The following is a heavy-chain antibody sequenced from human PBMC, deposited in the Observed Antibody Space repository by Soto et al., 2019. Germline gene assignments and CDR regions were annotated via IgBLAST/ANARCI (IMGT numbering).Heavy chain of an antibody. V-gene: IGHV1-69*02. J-gene: IGHJ3*02. CDR2: IIPILGIA. Sequence: AVKVSCKASGGTFSSYTISWVRQAPGQGLEWMGRIIPILGIANYAQKFQGRVTITADKSTSTAYMELSSLRSEDTAVYYCARGGPRSAFDIWGQGTMVTVSS. CDR3: ARGGPRSAFDI. CDR1: GGTFSSYT.